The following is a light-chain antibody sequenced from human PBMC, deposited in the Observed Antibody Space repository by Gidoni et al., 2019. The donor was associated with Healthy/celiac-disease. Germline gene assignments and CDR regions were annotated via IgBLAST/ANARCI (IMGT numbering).Light chain of an antibody. CDR1: QSVSSN. Sequence: ERVMTQSPATLSVSPGERATLSCRASQSVSSNLAWYQQKPGQAPMLLIYGASTRATGIPARFIGSGSGTAFTLTIISLQYADFAVYYCQQYNNWPPLTFGGGTKVEIK. CDR2: GAS. V-gene: IGKV3-15*01. CDR3: QQYNNWPPLT. J-gene: IGKJ4*01.